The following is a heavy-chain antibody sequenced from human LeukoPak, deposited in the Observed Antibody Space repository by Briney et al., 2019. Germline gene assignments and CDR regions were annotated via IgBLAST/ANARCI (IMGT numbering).Heavy chain of an antibody. V-gene: IGHV3-23*01. J-gene: IGHJ4*02. D-gene: IGHD3-10*01. Sequence: PGGSLRLSCAASGFTFSSYAMSWVRHAPWKRLERVSAISGSGGSTYYADSVKGRFTISRDNSKNTLYLQMNSLRAEDTAVYYCAKDHGYYGSGSYYDYWGQGTLVTVSS. CDR3: AKDHGYYGSGSYYDY. CDR1: GFTFSSYA. CDR2: ISGSGGST.